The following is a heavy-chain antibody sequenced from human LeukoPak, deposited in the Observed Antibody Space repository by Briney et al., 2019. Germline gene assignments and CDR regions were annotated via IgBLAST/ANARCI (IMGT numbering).Heavy chain of an antibody. CDR1: GFTFSTYW. D-gene: IGHD3-10*01. Sequence: GGSLRLSCAASGFTFSTYWMGWVRQAPGKGLEWVANIRQDGSEKYYVDSVKGRFTISRDNAKISLYLQMNSLRAEDTAVYYCARDRSGSGTYYNFGAFDIWGQGTMVTVSS. J-gene: IGHJ3*02. CDR3: ARDRSGSGTYYNFGAFDI. CDR2: IRQDGSEK. V-gene: IGHV3-7*01.